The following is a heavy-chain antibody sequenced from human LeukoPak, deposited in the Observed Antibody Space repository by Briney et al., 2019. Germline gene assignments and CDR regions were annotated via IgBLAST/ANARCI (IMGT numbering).Heavy chain of an antibody. CDR2: IYYKGST. Sequence: SETLSLTCTVSGGSISNYYWSWMRQPPGKGLEWIGYIYYKGSTSYNPSLKSRVTISLETSKKQFSLQLSSVTVADTAIYYCARVHSSDWYGFDFWGQGTLVTVSS. J-gene: IGHJ4*02. V-gene: IGHV4-59*01. D-gene: IGHD6-13*01. CDR1: GGSISNYY. CDR3: ARVHSSDWYGFDF.